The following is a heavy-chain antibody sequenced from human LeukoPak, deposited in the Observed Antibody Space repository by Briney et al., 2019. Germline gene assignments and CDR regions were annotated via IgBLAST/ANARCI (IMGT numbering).Heavy chain of an antibody. Sequence: GGSLRLSCAASGFSFSSYYMHWVRQAPGKGMVWVSRINGVASDTIYADSVKGRFTISRDNSKNTLYLQMNSLRAEDTAVYYCAKSPEYCSSTSCYLNYFDYWGQGTLVTVSS. CDR2: INGVASDT. D-gene: IGHD2-2*01. CDR3: AKSPEYCSSTSCYLNYFDY. V-gene: IGHV3-74*01. J-gene: IGHJ4*02. CDR1: GFSFSSYY.